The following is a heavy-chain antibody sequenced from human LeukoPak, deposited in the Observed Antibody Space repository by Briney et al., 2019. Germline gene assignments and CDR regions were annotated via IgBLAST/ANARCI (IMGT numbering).Heavy chain of an antibody. CDR3: ARVSEEMATMKYAFDI. Sequence: PSETLSLTCAVSGGSISSGGYSWSWIRQPPGKGLEWIGYIYHSGSTYYNPSLKSRVTISVDRSKNQFSLKLSSVIAADTAVYYCARVSEEMATMKYAFDIWGQGTMVTVSS. J-gene: IGHJ3*02. CDR1: GGSISSGGYS. D-gene: IGHD5-24*01. CDR2: IYHSGST. V-gene: IGHV4-30-2*01.